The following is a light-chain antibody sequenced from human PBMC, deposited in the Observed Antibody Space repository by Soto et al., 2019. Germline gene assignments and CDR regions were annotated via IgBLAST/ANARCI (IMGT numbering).Light chain of an antibody. CDR1: QGINSA. CDR3: QQFHTYPRT. Sequence: AIQLTQSPSSLSASVGDRVTITCRASQGINSALAWYQQKPGKAPKLLIYDASTLESGVPSRFGASGSGTDFTLTISSLQPEDFATYYCQQFHTYPRTFGQGTKVEIK. CDR2: DAS. J-gene: IGKJ1*01. V-gene: IGKV1-13*02.